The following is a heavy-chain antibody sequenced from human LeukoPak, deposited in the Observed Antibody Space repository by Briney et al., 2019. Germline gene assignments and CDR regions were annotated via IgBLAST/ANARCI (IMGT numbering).Heavy chain of an antibody. D-gene: IGHD3-10*01. V-gene: IGHV1-2*02. CDR1: GYTFTGYY. J-gene: IGHJ5*02. CDR3: AKHAGRQRFGELSSGWFDP. CDR2: INPNSGGT. Sequence: VASVKVSCKASGYTFTGYYMHWVRQAPGQGLEWMGWINPNSGGTNYAQKFQGRVTMTRDTSISTAYMELSRLRSDDTAVYYCAKHAGRQRFGELSSGWFDPWGQGLRVTVSS.